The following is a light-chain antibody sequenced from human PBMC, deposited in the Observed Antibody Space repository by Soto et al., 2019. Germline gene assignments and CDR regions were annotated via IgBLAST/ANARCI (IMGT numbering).Light chain of an antibody. Sequence: EIVLTHSPGTLSLSPGERATLSCRASQSVSSKYLAWYQQKPGQAPRLLIYDASNRATGIPARFSGSGSGTDFTLTISSLEPEDFAVYYCQQRSNWPPITFGQGTRLAIK. CDR3: QQRSNWPPIT. CDR1: QSVSSKY. J-gene: IGKJ5*01. CDR2: DAS. V-gene: IGKV3-11*01.